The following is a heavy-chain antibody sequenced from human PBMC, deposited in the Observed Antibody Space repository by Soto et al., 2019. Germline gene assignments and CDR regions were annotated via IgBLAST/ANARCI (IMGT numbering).Heavy chain of an antibody. D-gene: IGHD6-19*01. CDR3: ATELAVAGNYNFDY. CDR2: ISYDGSNK. Sequence: PVGSLRLSCAASGFTFSSYAMHWVRQAPGKGLEWVAVISYDGSNKYYADSVKGRFTISRDNSKNTLYLQMNSLRAEDTAVYYCATELAVAGNYNFDYWGQGTLVTVSS. V-gene: IGHV3-30-3*01. J-gene: IGHJ4*02. CDR1: GFTFSSYA.